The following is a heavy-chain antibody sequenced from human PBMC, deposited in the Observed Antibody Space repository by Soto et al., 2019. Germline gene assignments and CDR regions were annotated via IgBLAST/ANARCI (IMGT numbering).Heavy chain of an antibody. CDR2: IIPIFGTA. CDR1: GGTFSSYA. D-gene: IGHD2-2*01. V-gene: IGHV1-69*13. Sequence: SSVKVSCKASGGTFSSYAISWVRQAPGQGLEWMGGIIPIFGTANYAQKFQGRVTITADESTSTAYMELGSLRSEDTAVYYCARGISTTRYYYYYGMDVWGQGTTVTVSS. J-gene: IGHJ6*02. CDR3: ARGISTTRYYYYYGMDV.